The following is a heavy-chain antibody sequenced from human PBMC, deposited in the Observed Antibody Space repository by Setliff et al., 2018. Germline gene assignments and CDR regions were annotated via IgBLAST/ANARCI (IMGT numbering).Heavy chain of an antibody. V-gene: IGHV4-61*09. Sequence: PSETLSLTCTGSGGSISNDSYYWSWIRQPAGKGLGWLGHIHTSGNTNYNPSLKSRVTMATDTSKNQFSLKLNSMTTADTAVYYCARGGTYRYFDYWGQGALVTVSS. J-gene: IGHJ4*02. CDR1: GGSISNDSYY. CDR3: ARGGTYRYFDY. CDR2: IHTSGNT.